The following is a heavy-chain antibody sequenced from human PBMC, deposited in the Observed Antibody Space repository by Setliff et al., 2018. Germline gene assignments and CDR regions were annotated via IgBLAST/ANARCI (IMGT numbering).Heavy chain of an antibody. D-gene: IGHD3-10*01. CDR1: GFTFSTYW. CDR2: INQHGSEK. Sequence: GGSLRLSCAASGFTFSTYWMSWVRQAPGKGLEWVANINQHGSEKYYVGSVKGRFTISRDNAKKSLDLQINSLRVDDTAVYYCARPGRSNYWDSFDYWGQGTLVTVSS. CDR3: ARPGRSNYWDSFDY. J-gene: IGHJ4*02. V-gene: IGHV3-7*01.